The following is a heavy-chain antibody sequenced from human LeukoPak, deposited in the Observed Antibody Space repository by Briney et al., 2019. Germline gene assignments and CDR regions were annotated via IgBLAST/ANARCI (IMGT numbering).Heavy chain of an antibody. CDR1: GFTFSSYA. CDR2: ISYDGSNK. J-gene: IGHJ4*02. V-gene: IGHV3-30-3*01. CDR3: ARDRKSYYDFWSGYYTGTVFDY. D-gene: IGHD3-3*01. Sequence: PGGSLRLSCAASGFTFSSYAMHWVRQDPGKGLEWVAVISYDGSNKYYADSVKGRFTISRDNSKNTLYLQMNSLRAEDTAVYYCARDRKSYYDFWSGYYTGTVFDYWGQGTLVTVSS.